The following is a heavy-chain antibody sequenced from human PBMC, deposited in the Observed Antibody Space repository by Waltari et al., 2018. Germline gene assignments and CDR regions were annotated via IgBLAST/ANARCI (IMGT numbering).Heavy chain of an antibody. D-gene: IGHD3-10*01. CDR1: GGSFSGYY. CDR3: ASSRVRGVINY. Sequence: QVQLQQWGAGLLKPSETLSLTCAVYGGSFSGYYWSWIRQPPGKGLGWIGEINHSGSTNYNPSLKRRVTISVDTSKNQFSLKLSSVTAADTAVYYCASSRVRGVINYWGQGTLVTVSS. V-gene: IGHV4-34*01. CDR2: INHSGST. J-gene: IGHJ4*02.